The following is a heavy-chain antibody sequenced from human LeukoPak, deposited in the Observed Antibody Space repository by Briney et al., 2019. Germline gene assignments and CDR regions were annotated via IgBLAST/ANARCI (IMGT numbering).Heavy chain of an antibody. CDR2: ISSSGSTI. V-gene: IGHV3-48*03. CDR1: GFTFSSYE. Sequence: GGSLRLSCAASGFTFSSYEMNWVRQAPGKGLEWVSYISSSGSTIYYADSVKGRFTISIDNAKNSLYLQMNSLRAEDTAVYYCARDGPQSTSCYRSNFCWYFDLWGRGTLVTVSS. D-gene: IGHD2-2*01. CDR3: ARDGPQSTSCYRSNFCWYFDL. J-gene: IGHJ2*01.